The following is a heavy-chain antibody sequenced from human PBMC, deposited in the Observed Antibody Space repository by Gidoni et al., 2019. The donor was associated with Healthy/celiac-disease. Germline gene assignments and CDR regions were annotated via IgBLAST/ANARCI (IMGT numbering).Heavy chain of an antibody. D-gene: IGHD2-21*02. V-gene: IGHV3-7*04. J-gene: IGHJ4*02. Sequence: EVQLVESGGGLVQPGGSLRRSCAAYGVTSSSYWMSWVRQAPGKGLEWVANIKQDGSEKYYVDSVKGRFTISRDNAKNSLYLQMNSLRAEDTAVYYCARDSDCGGDCYLDYWGQGTLVTVSS. CDR2: IKQDGSEK. CDR1: GVTSSSYW. CDR3: ARDSDCGGDCYLDY.